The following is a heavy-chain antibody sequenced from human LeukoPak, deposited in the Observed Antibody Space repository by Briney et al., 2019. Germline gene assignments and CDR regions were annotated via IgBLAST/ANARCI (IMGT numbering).Heavy chain of an antibody. Sequence: GGSLRLSCGASGFTFRNYWMNWVRQAPGKGLEWVANIKDDGSDKYYVDSVKGRFSISKDNAKNALYLQMNSLRVEDTAVYYCAKSLNYYEDNWFDPWGQGTLVTVSS. J-gene: IGHJ5*02. V-gene: IGHV3-7*01. D-gene: IGHD3-22*01. CDR3: AKSLNYYEDNWFDP. CDR1: GFTFRNYW. CDR2: IKDDGSDK.